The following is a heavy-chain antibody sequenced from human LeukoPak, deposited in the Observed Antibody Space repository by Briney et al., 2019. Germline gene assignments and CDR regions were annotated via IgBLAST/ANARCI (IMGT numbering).Heavy chain of an antibody. Sequence: SGGSLRLSCAASGFTFSSYWMHWVRQAPGKGLVWVSRINSDGSSTSYADSVKGRFTISRDNAKNTLYLQMNSLRAEDTAVYYCASGGSTRPYYYGMDVWGQGTTVTVSS. CDR1: GFTFSSYW. CDR2: INSDGSST. J-gene: IGHJ6*02. D-gene: IGHD2-2*01. CDR3: ASGGSTRPYYYGMDV. V-gene: IGHV3-74*01.